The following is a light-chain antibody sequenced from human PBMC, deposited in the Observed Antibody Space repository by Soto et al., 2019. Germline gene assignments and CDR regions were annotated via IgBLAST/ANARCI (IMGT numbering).Light chain of an antibody. Sequence: DIQMTPSPSSLSASVGDRVTISCQASQDISNYLNWYQQKPGKAPKLLIYDASNLETGVPSRFSGSGSGTDFTFTISSLQPEDIATYYCQQYDHPPPLTFGGGTKVEIK. CDR3: QQYDHPPPLT. CDR1: QDISNY. CDR2: DAS. V-gene: IGKV1-33*01. J-gene: IGKJ4*01.